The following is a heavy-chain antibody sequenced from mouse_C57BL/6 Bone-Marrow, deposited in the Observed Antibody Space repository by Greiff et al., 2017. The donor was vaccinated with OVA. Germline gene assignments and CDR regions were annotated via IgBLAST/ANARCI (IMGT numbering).Heavy chain of an antibody. D-gene: IGHD1-1*01. J-gene: IGHJ2*01. Sequence: QVQLKQSGAELVRPGTSVKVSCKASGYAFTNYLIEWVKQRPGQGLEWIGVINPGSGGTNYNEKFKGKATLTADKSSSTAYMQLSSLTSEDSAVYFCARRRYYYGSSYLYFDYWGQGTTLTVSS. CDR1: GYAFTNYL. CDR2: INPGSGGT. CDR3: ARRRYYYGSSYLYFDY. V-gene: IGHV1-54*01.